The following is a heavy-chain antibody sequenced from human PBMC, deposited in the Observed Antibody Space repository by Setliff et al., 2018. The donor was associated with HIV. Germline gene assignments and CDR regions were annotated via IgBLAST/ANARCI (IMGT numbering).Heavy chain of an antibody. J-gene: IGHJ4*02. CDR3: ARGYNWNYVLAY. Sequence: ASVKVSCKASGGTFSNYAISWVRQAPGQGLEWMGGIIPIFGSTNYAQKFQGRVTITADTSTSTAYTELSSLTSEDTAVYYCARGYNWNYVLAYWGQGTLVTVSS. CDR2: IIPIFGST. V-gene: IGHV1-69*06. CDR1: GGTFSNYA. D-gene: IGHD1-7*01.